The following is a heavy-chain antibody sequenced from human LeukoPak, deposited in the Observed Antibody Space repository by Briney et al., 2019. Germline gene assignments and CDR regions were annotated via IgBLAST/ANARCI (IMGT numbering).Heavy chain of an antibody. CDR1: FRLSRYW. V-gene: IGHV5-10-1*01. CDR3: ARKHHSIAVAGILTYFDY. CDR2: VYPSDSYT. J-gene: IGHJ4*02. D-gene: IGHD6-19*01. Sequence: GALRISLKGFWFRLSRYWIHWGGQIPRESLGWEGGVYPSDSYTNYSPSFQGHVTISADKSISTAYLQWSSLKASDTAMYYCARKHHSIAVAGILTYFDYWGQGTLVTVSS.